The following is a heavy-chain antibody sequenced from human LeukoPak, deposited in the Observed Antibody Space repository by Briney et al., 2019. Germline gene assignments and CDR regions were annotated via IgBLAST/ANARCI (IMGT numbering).Heavy chain of an antibody. D-gene: IGHD3-10*01. CDR2: ISSSGSTI. J-gene: IGHJ4*02. Sequence: GGSLRLSCVASGFTFSDYYMSWIRQAPGKGLEWVSYISSSGSTIYYADSVKGRFTISRDNAKNSLYLQMNSLRAEDTAVYYCARDRQSDVYGSGSYYVVDYWGQGTLVTVSS. V-gene: IGHV3-11*01. CDR1: GFTFSDYY. CDR3: ARDRQSDVYGSGSYYVVDY.